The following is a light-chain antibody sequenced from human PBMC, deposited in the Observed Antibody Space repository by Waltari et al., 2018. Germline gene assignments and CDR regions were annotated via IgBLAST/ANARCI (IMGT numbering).Light chain of an antibody. CDR1: QSVSSCY. CDR3: QQYGSSPPKYT. J-gene: IGKJ2*01. CDR2: GAS. V-gene: IGKV3-20*01. Sequence: EIVLTQSPGTLSLSPGERATLSCRASQSVSSCYLAWYQQKPGQAPRLLIYGASSRATGIPDRFSGSGSGTDFTLTSSRLEPEDFAVYYCQQYGSSPPKYTFGQGTKLEIK.